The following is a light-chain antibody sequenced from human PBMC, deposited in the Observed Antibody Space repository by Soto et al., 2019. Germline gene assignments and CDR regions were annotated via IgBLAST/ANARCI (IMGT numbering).Light chain of an antibody. CDR2: EGS. CDR1: SSDVGTYNL. V-gene: IGLV2-23*03. Sequence: QSVLTQPASVSGSPGQSITISCTGTSSDVGTYNLVSWYQQHPGKAPKLMIYEGSKRPSGVSNRFSGSKSGNTAPLTISGLQAEDEADYYCCSYAGISTFVVFGGGTKLTVL. CDR3: CSYAGISTFVV. J-gene: IGLJ2*01.